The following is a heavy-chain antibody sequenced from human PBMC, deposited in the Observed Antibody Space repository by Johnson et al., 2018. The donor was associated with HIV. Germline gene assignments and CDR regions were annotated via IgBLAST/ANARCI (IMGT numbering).Heavy chain of an antibody. D-gene: IGHD4-17*01. CDR1: GFTFSTNW. V-gene: IGHV3-23*04. CDR2: ISGRAGRT. J-gene: IGHJ3*02. Sequence: VQLVESGGGLVQPGGSLRLSCVGSGFTFSTNWMHWVRQAPGKGLEWVSGISGRAGRTDYADSVKGRFTISRDNSKHTLYLQMNSLRAGDTAVYYCARGGYGDYGGGDAFDIWGQGTMVTVSS. CDR3: ARGGYGDYGGGDAFDI.